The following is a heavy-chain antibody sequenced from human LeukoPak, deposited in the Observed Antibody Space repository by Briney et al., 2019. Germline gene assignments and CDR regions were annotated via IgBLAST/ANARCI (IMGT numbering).Heavy chain of an antibody. Sequence: GGSVRLSCAASVFTFSSYEMNWVRQAPGKGLEWGSYISSSGSTIYYADSVKGRFTISRDNAKNSLYLQMNSLRAEDTAVYYCARVLGAIAVAGTGYFDYWGQGPLVTVSS. CDR2: ISSSGSTI. CDR1: VFTFSSYE. D-gene: IGHD6-19*01. J-gene: IGHJ4*02. CDR3: ARVLGAIAVAGTGYFDY. V-gene: IGHV3-48*03.